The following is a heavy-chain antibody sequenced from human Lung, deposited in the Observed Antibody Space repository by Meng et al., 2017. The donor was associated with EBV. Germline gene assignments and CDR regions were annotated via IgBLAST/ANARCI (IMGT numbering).Heavy chain of an antibody. V-gene: IGHV3-30*03. D-gene: IGHD1-7*01. CDR1: GFNFGAYV. CDR3: TRDSAGTPFDT. J-gene: IGHJ4*02. CDR2: ISYDENIK. Sequence: VGVFQPGRALGLSCAASGFNFGAYVMYWFRQAPGKGLECVAVISYDENIKYYPDSVKGRFTISRDNSNDTLYLQMHSLRAEDTAVYYCTRDSAGTPFDTWGQGTLVTVSS.